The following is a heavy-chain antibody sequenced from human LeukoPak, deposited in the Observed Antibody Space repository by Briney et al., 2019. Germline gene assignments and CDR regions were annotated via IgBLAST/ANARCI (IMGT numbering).Heavy chain of an antibody. V-gene: IGHV3-33*01. D-gene: IGHD1-26*01. CDR2: IWYDGSNR. CDR1: GFTFSNYG. Sequence: GRSLRLSCAASGFTFSNYGMHWVRQAPGKGLEWVAVIWYDGSNRYYADSVKGRFTVSRDNSKNTLYLQMNSLRAEDMAVYYCAREVGATGGFDYWGQGTPVTVSS. J-gene: IGHJ4*02. CDR3: AREVGATGGFDY.